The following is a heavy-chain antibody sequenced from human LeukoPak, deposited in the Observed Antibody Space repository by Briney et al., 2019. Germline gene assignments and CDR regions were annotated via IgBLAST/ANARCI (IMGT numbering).Heavy chain of an antibody. Sequence: GGSLRLSCAASGFXFGNYWIIWVRQAPGKGLKWVGNIKQDGSEKRYADSVRGRFSISRDNAQTSLYLQMNSLRAEDTAVYYCARASDPWLQLTWGQGTLVTVSS. V-gene: IGHV3-7*05. CDR2: IKQDGSEK. J-gene: IGHJ5*02. CDR3: ARASDPWLQLT. D-gene: IGHD5-24*01. CDR1: GFXFGNYW.